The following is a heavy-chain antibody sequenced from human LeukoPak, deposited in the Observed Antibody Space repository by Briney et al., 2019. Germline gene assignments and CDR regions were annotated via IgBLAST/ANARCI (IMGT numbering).Heavy chain of an antibody. V-gene: IGHV3-74*03. CDR3: ARGQFSQCP. J-gene: IGHJ5*02. CDR1: GFTFSSYW. CDR2: INSDGSGT. Sequence: GGSLRLSCAASGFTFSSYWMHWVRQAPGKGLVWVSRINSDGSGTTYADSVEGRFTISRDNAKNTLYLQMNSLRAEDTAMYYCARGQFSQCPWGQGTLVTVSS. D-gene: IGHD4-11*01.